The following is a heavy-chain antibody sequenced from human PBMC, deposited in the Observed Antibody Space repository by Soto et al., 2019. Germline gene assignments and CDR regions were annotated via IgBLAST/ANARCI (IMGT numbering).Heavy chain of an antibody. Sequence: GGSLRLSCAASGFTFSSYAMSWVHQAPGKGLEWVSAISGSGGSTYYADSVKGRFTISRDNSKNTLYLQMNSLRAEDTAVYYCAKSRILSITMVRGVIVLSPPPFDYWGQGTLVTVSS. D-gene: IGHD3-10*01. CDR1: GFTFSSYA. J-gene: IGHJ4*02. CDR3: AKSRILSITMVRGVIVLSPPPFDY. CDR2: ISGSGGST. V-gene: IGHV3-23*01.